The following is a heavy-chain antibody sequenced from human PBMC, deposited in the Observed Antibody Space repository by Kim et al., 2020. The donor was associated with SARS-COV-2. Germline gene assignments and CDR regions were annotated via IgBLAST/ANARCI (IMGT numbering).Heavy chain of an antibody. Sequence: ASVKVSCKASGYTISDFYVSWVRQAPGQGLEWMGYLNPKSGATLYAQKFQGRVAMTRDATINTAHLELTSLRSDDTAVYYCIRGASAIVVRCYKSPYDYW. CDR1: GYTISDFY. J-gene: IGHJ4*01. V-gene: IGHV1-2*02. CDR3: IRGASAIVVRCYKSPYDY. D-gene: IGHD2-21*01. CDR2: LNPKSGAT.